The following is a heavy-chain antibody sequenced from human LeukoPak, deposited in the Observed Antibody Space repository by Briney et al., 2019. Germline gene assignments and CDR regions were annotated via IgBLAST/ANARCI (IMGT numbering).Heavy chain of an antibody. J-gene: IGHJ4*02. V-gene: IGHV1-18*01. CDR2: ISAYNGNT. CDR3: ARDRPYYGSGSYYRFDY. CDR1: GYTFTSYG. D-gene: IGHD3-10*01. Sequence: GASVKVSCKASGYTFTSYGISWVRQAPGQGLEWMGWISAYNGNTNYAQKLQGRVTMTTDTSTSTAYMELRSLRSDDTAVYYCARDRPYYGSGSYYRFDYWGQGTLVTVSS.